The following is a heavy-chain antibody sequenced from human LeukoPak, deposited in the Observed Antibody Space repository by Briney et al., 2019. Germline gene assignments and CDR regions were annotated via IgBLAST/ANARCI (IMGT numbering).Heavy chain of an antibody. D-gene: IGHD2-2*01. J-gene: IGHJ4*02. CDR3: ARVNGVVSD. CDR2: INHSGST. V-gene: IGHV4-34*01. Sequence: SETLSLTRAVYGGSFSGYYWSWILQPPGKGLEWIGEINHSGSTNYNPSLKSRVTISVDTSKNQFSLKLSSVTAADTAVYYCARVNGVVSDWGQGTLVTVSS. CDR1: GGSFSGYY.